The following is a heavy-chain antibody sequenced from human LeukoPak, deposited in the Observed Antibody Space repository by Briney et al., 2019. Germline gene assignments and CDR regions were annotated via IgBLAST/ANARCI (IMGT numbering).Heavy chain of an antibody. V-gene: IGHV3-7*03. J-gene: IGHJ4*02. CDR3: ARDSTWQLDY. CDR1: GFTFSTHW. CDR2: IKEDGSVK. D-gene: IGHD5-12*01. Sequence: PRGSLRLSCTASGFTFSTHWMTWVRQPPGKGLEWVANIKEDGSVKYYVDSVKGRFTISRDNTKNALYLQMNSLRADDTAVYFCARDSTWQLDYWGQGTLITVSS.